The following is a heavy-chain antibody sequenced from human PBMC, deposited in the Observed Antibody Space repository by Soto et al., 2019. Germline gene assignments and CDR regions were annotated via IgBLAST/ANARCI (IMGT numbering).Heavy chain of an antibody. CDR2: IYYSGST. CDR3: ARDTAGDYGDYQGGFDY. D-gene: IGHD4-17*01. V-gene: IGHV4-59*01. Sequence: SETLSLTCTVSGGSISSYYWSWIRQPPGKGLEWIGYIYYSGSTNYNPSLKSRVTISVDTSKNQFSLKLSSVTAADTAVYYCARDTAGDYGDYQGGFDYWGQGTLVTVSS. J-gene: IGHJ4*02. CDR1: GGSISSYY.